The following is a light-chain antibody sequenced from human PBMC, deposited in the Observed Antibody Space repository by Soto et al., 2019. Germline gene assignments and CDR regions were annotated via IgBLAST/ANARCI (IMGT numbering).Light chain of an antibody. CDR2: EVS. J-gene: IGLJ1*01. V-gene: IGLV2-14*01. Sequence: QSVLTQPASVSGSPGQSITISCTGTSSDVGGYNYVSWYQQHPGKAPKLMIYEVSNRPSGVSNRFSGSKSGNTASLTISGLQAEDEADCYCSSYTSSSTIVFGTGTKVTVL. CDR3: SSYTSSSTIV. CDR1: SSDVGGYNY.